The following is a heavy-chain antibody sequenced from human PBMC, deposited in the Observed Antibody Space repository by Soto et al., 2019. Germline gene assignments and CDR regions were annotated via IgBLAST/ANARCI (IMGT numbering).Heavy chain of an antibody. Sequence: EVQLVESGGGLVKPGGSLRLSCAGSEFPFSDYTMTWVRQAPGKGLEWVSSISRWSVYIYYADSVKGRFTISRDNAKNSLSLLMNSLKAEDTAVYYCARDRRTKGYCSSSSCYASDSWGQGTLVTVSS. V-gene: IGHV3-21*02. CDR3: ARDRRTKGYCSSSSCYASDS. D-gene: IGHD2-2*01. CDR1: EFPFSDYT. J-gene: IGHJ4*02. CDR2: ISRWSVYI.